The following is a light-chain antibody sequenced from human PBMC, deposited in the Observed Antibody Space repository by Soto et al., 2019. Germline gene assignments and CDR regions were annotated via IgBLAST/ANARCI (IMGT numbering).Light chain of an antibody. CDR1: QSVSSY. Sequence: EIVLTQSPATLSLSPGESATLSCRASQSVSSYLAWYQQKPGQAPRLLIYDASNRATGIPARFSGSGSGTDFTLTISSLEPEDFAVDYCQQRSNWPRTFGQGTKVDIK. CDR2: DAS. V-gene: IGKV3-11*01. CDR3: QQRSNWPRT. J-gene: IGKJ1*01.